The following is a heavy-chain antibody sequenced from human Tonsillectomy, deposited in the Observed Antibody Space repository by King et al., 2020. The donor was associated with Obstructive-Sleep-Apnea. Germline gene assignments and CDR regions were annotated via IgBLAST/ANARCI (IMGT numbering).Heavy chain of an antibody. Sequence: QLQESGPGLVKPSQTLSLTCTVSGGSISSGGYYWSWIRQPPGKGLEWIGYIYYSGSTYYNPSLKSRVTISVDTSMNQFSLKLSSVTAADTAGYYCAGDSSGFNDAFDIWGQGTMVTVSS. V-gene: IGHV4-31*03. CDR1: GGSISSGGYY. CDR2: IYYSGST. D-gene: IGHD3-22*01. J-gene: IGHJ3*02. CDR3: AGDSSGFNDAFDI.